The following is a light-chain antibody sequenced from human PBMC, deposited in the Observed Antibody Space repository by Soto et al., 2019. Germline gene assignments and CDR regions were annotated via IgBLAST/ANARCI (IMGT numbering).Light chain of an antibody. CDR2: EGS. CDR1: SSDVGSYNL. Sequence: QSVLTQPASVSGSPGQSITLSCTGTSSDVGSYNLVSWFQQHPGKAPKLIIYEGSKRPSGVSTRFSGAKSGNTASLTISGLQAEDEADYHCYSFAGRGSWVFGGGTKVTVL. V-gene: IGLV2-23*01. J-gene: IGLJ3*02. CDR3: YSFAGRGSWV.